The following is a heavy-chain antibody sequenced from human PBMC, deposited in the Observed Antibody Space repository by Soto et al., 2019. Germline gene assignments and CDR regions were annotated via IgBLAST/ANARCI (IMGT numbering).Heavy chain of an antibody. CDR2: ISSSSSYI. D-gene: IGHD3-22*01. Sequence: GGSLRLSCAASGFTFSSYSMNWVRQAPGKGLEWVSSISSSSSYIYYADSVKGRFTISRDNAKNSLYLQMNSLRAEDTAVYYCARDLYYYDSSGSYFDYWGQGTLVTVSS. J-gene: IGHJ4*02. CDR1: GFTFSSYS. V-gene: IGHV3-21*01. CDR3: ARDLYYYDSSGSYFDY.